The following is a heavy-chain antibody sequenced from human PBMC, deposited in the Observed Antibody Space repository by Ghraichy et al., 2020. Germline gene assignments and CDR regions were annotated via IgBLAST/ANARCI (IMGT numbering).Heavy chain of an antibody. V-gene: IGHV1-46*02. CDR1: GYNFNTYH. J-gene: IGHJ4*02. CDR2: IRSNGAT. D-gene: IGHD3-3*01. CDR3: AKDCGLGGSRDY. Sequence: ASVKVSCKASGYNFNTYHMHWVRQAPGQGLEWMGIIRSNGATAYAQKFQGRVTMTRDTSTSTVYMEVSGLTSEDTVVYYCAKDCGLGGSRDYWGQGTLVTVSS.